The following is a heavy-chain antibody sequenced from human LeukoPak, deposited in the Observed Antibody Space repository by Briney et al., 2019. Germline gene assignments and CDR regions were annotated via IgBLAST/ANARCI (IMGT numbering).Heavy chain of an antibody. CDR1: GFTFDDYG. Sequence: PGGSLRLSCAASGFTFDDYGMSWVRQAPGKGLEWVSGINWNGGSTGYADSVKGRFTISRDNAKNSLYLQMNSLRAEDTAVYYCAKDSWYYGSGSTLSYFDYWGQGTLVTVSS. D-gene: IGHD3-10*01. CDR3: AKDSWYYGSGSTLSYFDY. V-gene: IGHV3-20*04. J-gene: IGHJ4*02. CDR2: INWNGGST.